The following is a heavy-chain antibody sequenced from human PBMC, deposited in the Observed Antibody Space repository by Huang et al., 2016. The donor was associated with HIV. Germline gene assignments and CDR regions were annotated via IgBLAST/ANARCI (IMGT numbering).Heavy chain of an antibody. CDR2: IYPNDSDT. D-gene: IGHD5-18*01. V-gene: IGHV5-51*01. J-gene: IGHJ6*02. CDR1: GYSFAKYW. CDR3: ARLDTARNYYYYGLDV. Sequence: EQLVQSGAEVKKPGESLKISCEGSGYSFAKYWIGWVRQMPGKGLGWMGIIYPNDSDTRYGPPLQGKVSIPADKSNRTADLKWSSMKASDTAMYYCARLDTARNYYYYGLDVWGQGTSVSVSS.